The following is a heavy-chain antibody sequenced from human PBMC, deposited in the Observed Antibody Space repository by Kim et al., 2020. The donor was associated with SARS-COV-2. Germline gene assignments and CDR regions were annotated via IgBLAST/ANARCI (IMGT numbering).Heavy chain of an antibody. CDR1: GGSISSSSYY. CDR3: ARGIKPERGDQIVVVVAARNWFDP. CDR2: IYYSGST. D-gene: IGHD2-15*01. J-gene: IGHJ5*02. V-gene: IGHV4-39*01. Sequence: SETLSLTCTVSGGSISSSSYYWGWIRQPPGKGLEWIGSIYYSGSTYYNPSLKSRVTISVDTSKNQFSLKLSSVTAADTAVYYCARGIKPERGDQIVVVVAARNWFDPGGQGTLVTVSS.